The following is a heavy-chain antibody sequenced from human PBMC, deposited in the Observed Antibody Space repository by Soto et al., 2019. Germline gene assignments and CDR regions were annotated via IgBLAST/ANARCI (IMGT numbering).Heavy chain of an antibody. CDR3: ARGTSGDYGDYLPFDY. Sequence: QVQLQESGPGLVKPSQTLSLTCTVSGGSISSGGYYWSWIRQHPGKGLEWIGYIYYSGSTYHNPSLKSRVTISVDTSKNQFSLKLSSVTAADTAVYYCARGTSGDYGDYLPFDYWGQGTLVTVSS. J-gene: IGHJ4*02. D-gene: IGHD4-17*01. CDR1: GGSISSGGYY. V-gene: IGHV4-31*03. CDR2: IYYSGST.